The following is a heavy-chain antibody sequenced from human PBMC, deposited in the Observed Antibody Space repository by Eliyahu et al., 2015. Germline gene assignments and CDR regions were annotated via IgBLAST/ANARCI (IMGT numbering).Heavy chain of an antibody. Sequence: QVQLVESGGGVVQPGRSLRLSCAASGFXFSXYGMHWVRQAPGKGLGGVAVIWYDGSNKYYADSVKGRFTISRDNSKNTLYLQMNSLRAEDTAVYYCARAHAPLLYSSGLDYWGQGTLVTVSS. CDR1: GFXFSXYG. J-gene: IGHJ4*02. CDR3: ARAHAPLLYSSGLDY. CDR2: IWYDGSNK. V-gene: IGHV3-33*01. D-gene: IGHD6-19*01.